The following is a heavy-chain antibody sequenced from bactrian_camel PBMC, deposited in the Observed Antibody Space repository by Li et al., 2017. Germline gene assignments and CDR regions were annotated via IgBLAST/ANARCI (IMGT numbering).Heavy chain of an antibody. Sequence: HVQLVESGGGSVQAGGSLTLSCAASGYTVSTYFMGWFRQAPGKEREGVASIDHTGRPRYADFVQGRFTISKGNAKNTLWLQMDSPKPGDTAMYYCAAGGLFVYCQVGARETDFGYWGQGTQVTVS. V-gene: IGHV3S53*01. D-gene: IGHD1*01. CDR1: GYTVSTYF. CDR2: IDHTGRP. J-gene: IGHJ6*01. CDR3: AAGGLFVYCQVGARETDFGY.